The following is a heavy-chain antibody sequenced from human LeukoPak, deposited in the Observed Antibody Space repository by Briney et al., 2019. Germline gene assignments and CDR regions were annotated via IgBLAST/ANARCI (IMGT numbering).Heavy chain of an antibody. J-gene: IGHJ6*03. D-gene: IGHD2-2*02. Sequence: GASVKVSCKASGGTFSSYAISWVRQAPGQGLEWMGRIIPIFGTANYAQKFQGRVTITTDESTSTAYIELSSLRSEDTAVYYCARVTPDVVVPAAIPHYYYYMDVWGKGTTVTVSS. CDR3: ARVTPDVVVPAAIPHYYYYMDV. CDR2: IIPIFGTA. CDR1: GGTFSSYA. V-gene: IGHV1-69*05.